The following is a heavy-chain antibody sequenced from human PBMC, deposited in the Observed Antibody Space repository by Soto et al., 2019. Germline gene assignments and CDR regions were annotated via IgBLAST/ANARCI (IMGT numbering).Heavy chain of an antibody. Sequence: ASVKVSCKASGGTFSSYAISWVRQAPGQGLEWMGGIIPIFGTANYAQKFQGRVTITADESTSTAYMELSSLRSEDTAVYYCARVMGTIFGVVTLTRNWFGPWGQGTLVTVSS. J-gene: IGHJ5*02. CDR2: IIPIFGTA. CDR3: ARVMGTIFGVVTLTRNWFGP. V-gene: IGHV1-69*13. CDR1: GGTFSSYA. D-gene: IGHD3-3*01.